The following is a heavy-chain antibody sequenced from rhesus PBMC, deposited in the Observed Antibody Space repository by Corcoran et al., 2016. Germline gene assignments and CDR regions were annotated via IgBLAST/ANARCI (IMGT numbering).Heavy chain of an antibody. CDR1: GGSISSYW. CDR2: IYGGSGST. J-gene: IGHJ2*01. Sequence: QVQLQESGPGVVKPSETLSLTCAVSGGSISSYWWVWIRQPPGKGREGIGQIYGGSGSTSENPSRKSRVTIASDTSKNQFSLKLSSVTAADTAVYYCAKRAGGSAWYFDLWGPGTPITISS. CDR3: AKRAGGSAWYFDL. V-gene: IGHV4-147*01.